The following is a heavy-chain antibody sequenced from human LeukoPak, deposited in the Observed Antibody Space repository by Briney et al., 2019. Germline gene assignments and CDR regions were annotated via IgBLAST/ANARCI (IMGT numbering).Heavy chain of an antibody. J-gene: IGHJ4*02. CDR3: AREDYYNSGGYYLDY. D-gene: IGHD3-22*01. CDR2: IFYSGST. V-gene: IGHV4-59*08. CDR1: GGSISGYY. Sequence: SETLSLTCTVSGGSISGYYWSWIRQPPGKGLEWIGYIFYSGSTNYSPSLKSRVTISVDISKNQFSLKLSSVTAADTAVYFCAREDYYNSGGYYLDYWGQGTLVTVSS.